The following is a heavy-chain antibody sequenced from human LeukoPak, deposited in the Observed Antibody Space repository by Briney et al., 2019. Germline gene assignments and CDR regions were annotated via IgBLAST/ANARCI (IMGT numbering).Heavy chain of an antibody. Sequence: NASETLSLTCAVYGGSFSGYYWSWICQPPGKGLEWIGEINHSGSTNYNPSLKSRVTISVDTSKNQFSLKLSSVTAADTAVYYCARKRRGYSGYDRGLDFDYWGQGTLVTVSS. D-gene: IGHD5-12*01. J-gene: IGHJ4*02. CDR3: ARKRRGYSGYDRGLDFDY. CDR1: GGSFSGYY. V-gene: IGHV4-34*01. CDR2: INHSGST.